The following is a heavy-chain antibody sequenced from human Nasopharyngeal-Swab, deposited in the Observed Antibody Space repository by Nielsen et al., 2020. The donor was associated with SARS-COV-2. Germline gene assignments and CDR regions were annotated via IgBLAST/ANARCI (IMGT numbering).Heavy chain of an antibody. CDR2: IYYSGST. V-gene: IGHV4-59*01. CDR3: ARDLTYYYDSSGYYRYGMDV. Sequence: SETLSLTCTVSGGSISSYYWGWIWQPPGKGLEWIGYIYYSGSTNYNPSLKSRVTISVDTSKNQFSLKLSSVTAADTAVYYCARDLTYYYDSSGYYRYGMDVWGQGTTVTVSS. CDR1: GGSISSYY. J-gene: IGHJ6*02. D-gene: IGHD3-22*01.